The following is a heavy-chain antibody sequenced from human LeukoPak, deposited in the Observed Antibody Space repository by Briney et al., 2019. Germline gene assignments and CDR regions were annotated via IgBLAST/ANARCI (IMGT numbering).Heavy chain of an antibody. CDR1: GFIFSNAW. CDR2: IKSKTDGGTT. V-gene: IGHV3-15*01. J-gene: IGHJ4*02. Sequence: GGSLRLSCAASGFIFSNAWMSWVRQAPGKGLEWVGRIKSKTDGGTTDYAATVKGRFTISRDDSKNTLYLQMNSLKTEDTAVYYCTTDPQAAGIDYWGQGTLVTVSS. CDR3: TTDPQAAGIDY. D-gene: IGHD1-1*01.